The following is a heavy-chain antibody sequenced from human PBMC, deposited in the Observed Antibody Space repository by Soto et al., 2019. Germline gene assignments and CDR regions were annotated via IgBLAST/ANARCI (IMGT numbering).Heavy chain of an antibody. J-gene: IGHJ4*02. CDR3: ARTYCTNGVCYPYYFDY. D-gene: IGHD2-8*01. CDR1: GFTFSSYA. CDR2: ISSNGGST. V-gene: IGHV3-64*01. Sequence: PGGSLRLSCAASGFTFSSYAMHWVRQAPGKGLEYVSAISSNGGSTYYANSVKGRFTISRDNSKNTLYLQMGSLRAEDMAVYYCARTYCTNGVCYPYYFDYWGQGTLVTVSS.